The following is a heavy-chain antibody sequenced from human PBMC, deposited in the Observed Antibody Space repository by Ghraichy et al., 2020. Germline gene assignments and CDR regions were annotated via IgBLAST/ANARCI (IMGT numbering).Heavy chain of an antibody. Sequence: ETLSLTCAVYGGSFSGYYWSWIRQPPGKGLEWIGEINHSGSTNYNPSLKSRVTISVDTSKNQFSLKLSSVTAADTAVYYCARTSRYYYYYGMDVWGQGTTVTVSS. CDR2: INHSGST. CDR1: GGSFSGYY. V-gene: IGHV4-34*01. CDR3: ARTSRYYYYYGMDV. J-gene: IGHJ6*02.